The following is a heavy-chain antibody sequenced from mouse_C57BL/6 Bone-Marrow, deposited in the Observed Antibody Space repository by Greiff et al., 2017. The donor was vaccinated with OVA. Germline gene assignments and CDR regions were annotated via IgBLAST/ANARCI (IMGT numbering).Heavy chain of an antibody. CDR1: GFTFSSYA. J-gene: IGHJ1*03. V-gene: IGHV5-4*01. CDR3: AFDGYYWYFDV. Sequence: EVQLVESGGGLVKPGGSLKLSCAASGFTFSSYAMSWVRQTPEKRLEWVATISDGGSYTSYPDNVKGRFTISRDNAKNNPYLQMSHLKSEDTAMYYCAFDGYYWYFDVWGTGTTVTVSS. D-gene: IGHD2-3*01. CDR2: ISDGGSYT.